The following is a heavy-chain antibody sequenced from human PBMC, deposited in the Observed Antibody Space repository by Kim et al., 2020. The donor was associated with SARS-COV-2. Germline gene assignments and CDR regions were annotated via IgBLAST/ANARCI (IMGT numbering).Heavy chain of an antibody. V-gene: IGHV3-30*01. CDR2: SNK. CDR3: ARDYGGFDY. J-gene: IGHJ4*02. D-gene: IGHD4-17*01. Sequence: SNKYHAHSVKGRFTISRDNSKNPLYLQMNSLRAEDTAVYYCARDYGGFDYWGQGTLVTVSS.